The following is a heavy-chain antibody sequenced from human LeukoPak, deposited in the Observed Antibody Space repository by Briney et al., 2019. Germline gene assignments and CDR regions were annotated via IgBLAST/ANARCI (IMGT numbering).Heavy chain of an antibody. CDR3: ARARLGYYYMDV. D-gene: IGHD7-27*01. Sequence: GASVKVSCKASGYTFTGYYMHWVRQATGQGLEWMGWMNPNSGNTGYAQKFQGRVTITRNISISTAYMELSSLRSEDTAVYYCARARLGYYYMDVWGKGTTVTVSS. V-gene: IGHV1-8*03. CDR2: MNPNSGNT. CDR1: GYTFTGYY. J-gene: IGHJ6*03.